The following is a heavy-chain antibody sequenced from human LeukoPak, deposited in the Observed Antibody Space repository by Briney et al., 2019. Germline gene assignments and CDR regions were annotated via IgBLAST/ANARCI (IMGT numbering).Heavy chain of an antibody. Sequence: SETLSLTCTVSGGSISSYYWSWIRQPAGKGLEWIGYVFYSGGTLYNPSLESRVTISVDTSKTHFSLELTSVTAADTAVYYCARHMSVTYDAFDLWGRGTMVTVSS. CDR3: ARHMSVTYDAFDL. V-gene: IGHV4-59*08. CDR1: GGSISSYY. D-gene: IGHD2-21*02. J-gene: IGHJ3*01. CDR2: VFYSGGT.